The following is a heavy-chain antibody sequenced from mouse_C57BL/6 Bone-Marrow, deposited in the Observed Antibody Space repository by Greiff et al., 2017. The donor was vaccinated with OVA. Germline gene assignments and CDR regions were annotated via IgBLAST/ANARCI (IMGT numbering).Heavy chain of an antibody. CDR2: IRTNANGYTT. CDR1: GFTFTDYY. J-gene: IGHJ4*01. CDR3: ARYMGGPDAMDY. V-gene: IGHV7-3*01. Sequence: EVQGVESGGGLVQPGGSLSLSCAASGFTFTDYYMSWVRQPPGKALEWLGFIRTNANGYTTEYSASVKGRFTISRDNSQSILYLQMNALRAEDSATYYCARYMGGPDAMDYWGQGTSVTVSS.